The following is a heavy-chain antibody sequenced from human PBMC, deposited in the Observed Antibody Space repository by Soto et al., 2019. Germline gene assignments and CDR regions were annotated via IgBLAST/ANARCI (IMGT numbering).Heavy chain of an antibody. CDR3: AREYSGYDFTNWFDP. CDR2: ISYDGSNK. J-gene: IGHJ5*02. CDR1: GFTFSSYG. V-gene: IGHV3-30*03. Sequence: QVQLVESGGGVVQPGRSPRLSCAASGFTFSSYGMHWVRQAPGKGLEWVAVISYDGSNKYYADSVKGRFTISRDNSKNTLYLQMNSLRAEDTAVYYCAREYSGYDFTNWFDPWGQGTLVTVSS. D-gene: IGHD5-12*01.